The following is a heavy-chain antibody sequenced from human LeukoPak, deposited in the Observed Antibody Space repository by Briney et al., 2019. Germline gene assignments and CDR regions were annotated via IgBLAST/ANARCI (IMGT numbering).Heavy chain of an antibody. D-gene: IGHD2-2*01. CDR3: ARGEDIVVVPAAIKGYAFDI. CDR2: TIPIFGTA. J-gene: IGHJ3*02. CDR1: GGTFSSYA. V-gene: IGHV1-69*01. Sequence: GSSVKVSCKPSGGTFSSYAITWVRQAPGQGLEWMGGTIPIFGTANDAQKLKGRVTITADESTSTAYMELSSLRSEDKAVYYCARGEDIVVVPAAIKGYAFDIWGQGTMVTVSS.